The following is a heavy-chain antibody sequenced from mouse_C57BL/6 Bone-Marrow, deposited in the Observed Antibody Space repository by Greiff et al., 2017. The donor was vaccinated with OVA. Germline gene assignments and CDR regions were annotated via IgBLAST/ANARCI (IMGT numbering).Heavy chain of an antibody. V-gene: IGHV1-59*01. D-gene: IGHD3-1*01. CDR3: AREGLPNLDD. CDR2: IDPSDSYT. CDR1: GYTFTSYW. Sequence: QVQLQQPGAELVRPGTSVKLSCKASGYTFTSYWMHWVKQRPGQGLEWIGVIDPSDSYTNYNQKFKGKATLTVDTSSSTAYMQLSSLTSEDSAVYYCAREGLPNLDDWGQGTTLTVSS. J-gene: IGHJ2*01.